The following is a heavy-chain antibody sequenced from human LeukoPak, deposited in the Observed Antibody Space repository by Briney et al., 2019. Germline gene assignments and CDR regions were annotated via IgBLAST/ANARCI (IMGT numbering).Heavy chain of an antibody. V-gene: IGHV4-30-4*01. CDR1: GGSISSGDYY. CDR2: IHYSGST. CDR3: ARGEEAVTTIFDY. D-gene: IGHD4-17*01. J-gene: IGHJ4*02. Sequence: KASQTLSLTCTVSGGSISSGDYYWSWIRQPPGKGLEWIGYIHYSGSTYYNPSLKSRVTISVDTSKNQFSLKLSSVTAADTAVYYCARGEEAVTTIFDYWGQGTLVTVSS.